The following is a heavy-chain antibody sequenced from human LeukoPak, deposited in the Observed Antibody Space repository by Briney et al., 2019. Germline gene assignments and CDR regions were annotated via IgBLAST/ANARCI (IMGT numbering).Heavy chain of an antibody. J-gene: IGHJ4*02. D-gene: IGHD6-19*01. Sequence: GGSLRLSCAASGFTFSSYATHWVRQAPGKGLEWVAVISYDGSNKYYADSVKGRFTISRDNSKNTLYLQMNSLRAEDTAVYYCARARPGWYANSDYFDYWGQGTLVTVSS. V-gene: IGHV3-30-3*01. CDR3: ARARPGWYANSDYFDY. CDR2: ISYDGSNK. CDR1: GFTFSSYA.